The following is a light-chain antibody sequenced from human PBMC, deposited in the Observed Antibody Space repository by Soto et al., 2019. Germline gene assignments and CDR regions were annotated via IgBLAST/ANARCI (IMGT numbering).Light chain of an antibody. Sequence: EIVMTQSPATLSVSPGDRATLSCRASQAIGSNLAWYQQKPGQTPSLLIYGASTRATGLPARFSGSGSGTEFTLTISSLQSEEFAVYYCQQYNKWPRTFGHGTKVEIK. CDR1: QAIGSN. CDR2: GAS. V-gene: IGKV3-15*01. CDR3: QQYNKWPRT. J-gene: IGKJ1*01.